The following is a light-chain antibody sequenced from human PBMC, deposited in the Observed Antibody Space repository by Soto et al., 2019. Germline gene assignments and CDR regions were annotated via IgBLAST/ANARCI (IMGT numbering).Light chain of an antibody. CDR2: DVS. CDR3: TSYTTSSTRV. CDR1: SSDIGNYNY. Sequence: QSALTQPASVSGSPGQSITISCAGTSSDIGNYNYVSWYQQYPGKAPKLMIYDVSSRPSGVSSRFSGSKSGNTASLTISGLQAEDEADYYCTSYTTSSTRVFGGGTKLTVL. V-gene: IGLV2-14*01. J-gene: IGLJ3*02.